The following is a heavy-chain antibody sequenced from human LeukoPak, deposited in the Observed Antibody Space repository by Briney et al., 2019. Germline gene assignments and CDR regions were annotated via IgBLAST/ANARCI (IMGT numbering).Heavy chain of an antibody. CDR3: TTNAGTYGIDA. CDR2: IKSKADGETT. J-gene: IGHJ3*01. D-gene: IGHD1-26*01. Sequence: GGFLRLSCTASGFTFTNAWMSWVRQSPGKGLGWVGRIKSKADGETTDYAAPVKDRFLLSRDDSKDTLYLQLSSLKAEDTALYFCTTNAGTYGIDAWGQGTMVTVSS. V-gene: IGHV3-15*01. CDR1: GFTFTNAW.